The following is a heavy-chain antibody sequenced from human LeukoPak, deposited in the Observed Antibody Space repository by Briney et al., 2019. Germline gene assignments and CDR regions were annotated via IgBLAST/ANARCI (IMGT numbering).Heavy chain of an antibody. Sequence: GGSLRLSCVASGFIFSNYWMSWVRQAPGKGLEWVSSISSSSSYIYYADSVKGRFTISRDNAKNSLYLQMNSLRAEDTAVYYCARDKGTATMDGFDYWGQGTLVTVSS. CDR1: GFIFSNYW. J-gene: IGHJ4*02. D-gene: IGHD5-24*01. CDR3: ARDKGTATMDGFDY. V-gene: IGHV3-21*01. CDR2: ISSSSSYI.